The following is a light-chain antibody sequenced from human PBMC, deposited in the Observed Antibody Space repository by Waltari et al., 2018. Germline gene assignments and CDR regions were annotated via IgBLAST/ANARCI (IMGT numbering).Light chain of an antibody. J-gene: IGLJ7*01. Sequence: QSVLTQPPSVSAPPGQRVTISCSGGRSNIGNNYVSWYRQFPGTAPKLLIYEDTERPSGIAGRFSGSKSGTSATLDITGLQAGDEADYYCGTWDSSLSGAVFGGGTHLTVL. CDR3: GTWDSSLSGAV. V-gene: IGLV1-51*02. CDR1: RSNIGNNY. CDR2: EDT.